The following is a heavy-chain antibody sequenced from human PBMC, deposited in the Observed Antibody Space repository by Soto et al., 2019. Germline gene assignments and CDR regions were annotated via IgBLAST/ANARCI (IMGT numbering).Heavy chain of an antibody. CDR3: ARPLEQWQLGFGMDV. D-gene: IGHD6-19*01. CDR1: GFTLSTYG. J-gene: IGHJ6*01. Sequence: LRLSCAASGFTLSTYGMHWVRQAPGKGLEWVAVVWYDGSNKYYADSVKGRFTVSRDNSKNTLYLQMNSLRAEDTAVYYCARPLEQWQLGFGMDVWGQGSPVTVSS. V-gene: IGHV3-33*01. CDR2: VWYDGSNK.